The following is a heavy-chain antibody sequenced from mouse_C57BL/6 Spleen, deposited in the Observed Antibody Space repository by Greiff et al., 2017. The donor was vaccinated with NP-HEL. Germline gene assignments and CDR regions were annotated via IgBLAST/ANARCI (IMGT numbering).Heavy chain of an antibody. CDR2: IYPGGGYT. V-gene: IGHV1-63*01. J-gene: IGHJ4*01. CDR1: GYTFTNYW. Sequence: VQLQQSGAELVRPGTSVKMSCKASGYTFTNYWIGWAKQRPGHGLEWIGDIYPGGGYTNYNEKFKGKATLTADKSSSTAYMQFSSLTSEDSAIYYCARRGTTVGATSGYAMDDWGQGTSVTVSS. D-gene: IGHD1-1*01. CDR3: ARRGTTVGATSGYAMDD.